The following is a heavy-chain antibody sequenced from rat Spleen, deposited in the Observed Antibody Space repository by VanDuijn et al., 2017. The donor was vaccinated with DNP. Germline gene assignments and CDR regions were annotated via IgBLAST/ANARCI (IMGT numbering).Heavy chain of an antibody. CDR3: ARGPNYGGYHDYFEY. V-gene: IGHV4-2*01. Sequence: EVKLVESGGGLVQPGKSLKLSCAASGFNFNDNWMGWVRQAPGKGLEWIGEINKESGTIIYSPSLKDKFNISRDNAQNTLYLQMSKRGSEDTGIYYCARGPNYGGYHDYFEYWGQGVIVTVSA. CDR1: GFNFNDNW. D-gene: IGHD1-11*01. CDR2: INKESGTI. J-gene: IGHJ2*01.